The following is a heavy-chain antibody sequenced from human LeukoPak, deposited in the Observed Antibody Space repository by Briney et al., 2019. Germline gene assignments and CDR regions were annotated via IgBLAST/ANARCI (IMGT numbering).Heavy chain of an antibody. CDR2: MSGSGGSI. Sequence: TGRSLRLSCAASGFTFSSYAMNWVRQAPGKGLEWVSGMSGSGGSIYQADSVKGRFTISRDNSKNTLYLQMNSLRAEDTAVYYCAKARLETIGGRGFDYWGQGTLVTVSS. CDR3: AKARLETIGGRGFDY. D-gene: IGHD1-1*01. J-gene: IGHJ4*02. CDR1: GFTFSSYA. V-gene: IGHV3-23*01.